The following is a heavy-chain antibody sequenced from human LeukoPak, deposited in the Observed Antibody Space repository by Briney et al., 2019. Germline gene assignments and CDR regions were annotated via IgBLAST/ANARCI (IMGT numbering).Heavy chain of an antibody. J-gene: IGHJ4*02. CDR1: GFTFSSYA. CDR3: ARDQFRDYFRGADY. CDR2: ISGSGGST. D-gene: IGHD3-16*01. V-gene: IGHV3-23*01. Sequence: GGSLRLSCAASGFTFSSYAMSWVRQAPGKGLEWVSAISGSGGSTYYADSVKGRITVSRDNSKNTLYLQVNSLRVDDTAIYYCARDQFRDYFRGADYWGQGTLVTVSS.